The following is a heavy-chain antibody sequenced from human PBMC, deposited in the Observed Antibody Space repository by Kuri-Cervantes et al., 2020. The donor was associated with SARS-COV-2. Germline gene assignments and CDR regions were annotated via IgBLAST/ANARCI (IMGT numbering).Heavy chain of an antibody. CDR1: GGSISSSSYY. CDR3: ARAQYSSSWSEGYYYYMDV. CDR2: MYYSGST. D-gene: IGHD6-13*01. V-gene: IGHV4-39*07. J-gene: IGHJ6*03. Sequence: SETLSLTCTVSGGSISSSSYYWGWIRQPPGKGLEWIGSMYYSGSTYYNPSLKSRLTISVDTSKNQFSLKLSSVTAADTAVYYCARAQYSSSWSEGYYYYMDVWGKGTTVTVSS.